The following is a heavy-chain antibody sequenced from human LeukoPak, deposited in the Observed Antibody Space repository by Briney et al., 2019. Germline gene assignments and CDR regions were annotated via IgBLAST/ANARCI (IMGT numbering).Heavy chain of an antibody. CDR2: IYYSGST. D-gene: IGHD4-17*01. J-gene: IGHJ5*02. Sequence: PSQTLSLTCTVSGGSISSGDYYWSWIRQPPGKGLEWIGYIYYSGSTYYNPSLKSRVTISVDTSKNQFSLKLSSATAADTAVYYCARYYGDYGVDWFDPWGQGTLVTVSS. CDR1: GGSISSGDYY. CDR3: ARYYGDYGVDWFDP. V-gene: IGHV4-30-4*01.